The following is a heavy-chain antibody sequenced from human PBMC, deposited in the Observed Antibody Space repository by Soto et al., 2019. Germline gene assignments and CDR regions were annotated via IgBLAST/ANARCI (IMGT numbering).Heavy chain of an antibody. V-gene: IGHV3-66*01. CDR3: ARDPGTPFDAFDI. CDR2: IYSGGST. CDR1: GFTVSSNS. D-gene: IGHD1-7*01. Sequence: VQLVESGGGLVQPGGSLRLSCAASGFTVSSNSMSWVRQAPGKGLEWVSVIYSGGSTYYADSVKGRFTISRDNSKNTLYLQMNSLRAEDTAVYYCARDPGTPFDAFDIWGQGTMVTVSS. J-gene: IGHJ3*02.